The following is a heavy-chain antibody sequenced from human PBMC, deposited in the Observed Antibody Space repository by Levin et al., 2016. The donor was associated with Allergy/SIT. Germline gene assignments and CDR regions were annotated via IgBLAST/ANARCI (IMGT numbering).Heavy chain of an antibody. Sequence: ASVKVSCKTSGFSFTNYYIHWVRHAPGLGLEWMGWINPYGGGTGYAQKFQGRVTMTRDKSISTAYIELRGLTSDDTAVYYCAREGLYGSGWYSWGQGTLVTVSS. CDR1: GFSFTNYY. D-gene: IGHD6-19*01. J-gene: IGHJ4*02. V-gene: IGHV1-2*02. CDR3: AREGLYGSGWYS. CDR2: INPYGGGT.